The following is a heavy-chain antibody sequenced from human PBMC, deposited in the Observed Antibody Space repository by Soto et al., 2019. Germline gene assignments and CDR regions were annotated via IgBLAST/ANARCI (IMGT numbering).Heavy chain of an antibody. Sequence: PSETLSLTCTVSGGSISSYYWSWIRQPPGRGLEWIGYIYYNETTDYNPSLKSRVTISGDTSKNQFSLKLSSVTAVDTAVYYCARDRVSSSGYDAFDIWGQGTRVTVSS. CDR1: GGSISSYY. CDR3: ARDRVSSSGYDAFDI. D-gene: IGHD6-13*01. J-gene: IGHJ3*02. CDR2: IYYNETT. V-gene: IGHV4-59*01.